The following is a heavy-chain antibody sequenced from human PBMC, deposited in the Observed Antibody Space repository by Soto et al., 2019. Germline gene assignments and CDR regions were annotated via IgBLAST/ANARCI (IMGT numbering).Heavy chain of an antibody. Sequence: QVQLVQSGAEVKKPGSSVKVSCKASGGTFSSYTISWVRQAPGQGLEWMGRIIPILGIANYAQKFQGRVTITADKSPXXAXMXXSSLRSEDTAVYYCARSDIVVVPAAISYYYYGMDVWGQGTTVTVSS. D-gene: IGHD2-2*02. J-gene: IGHJ6*02. CDR1: GGTFSSYT. V-gene: IGHV1-69*02. CDR3: ARSDIVVVPAAISYYYYGMDV. CDR2: IIPILGIA.